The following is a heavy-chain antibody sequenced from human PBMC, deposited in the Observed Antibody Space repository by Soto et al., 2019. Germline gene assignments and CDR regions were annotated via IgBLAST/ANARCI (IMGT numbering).Heavy chain of an antibody. V-gene: IGHV1-2*04. CDR1: GYTFTGYY. D-gene: IGHD3-22*01. CDR2: INPNSGGT. Sequence: ASVKVSCKASGYTFTGYYMHWVRQAPGQGLEWMGWINPNSGGTNYAQKFQGWVTMTRDTSISTAYMELSRLRSDDTAVYYCARDRFFPGYYDSSGYQNDSSGMDVWGQGTTVTVSS. CDR3: ARDRFFPGYYDSSGYQNDSSGMDV. J-gene: IGHJ6*02.